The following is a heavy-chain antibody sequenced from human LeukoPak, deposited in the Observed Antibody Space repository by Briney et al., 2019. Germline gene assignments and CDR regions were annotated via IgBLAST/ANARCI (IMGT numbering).Heavy chain of an antibody. CDR3: AREGRSYDYVWGSYRSPFDY. V-gene: IGHV1-46*01. Sequence: ASVKVSCKASGYTFTNSYIHWVRQAPGQGLEWMGIINPSGGSTSYAQKFQGRVTMTRDTSTSTVYMELSSLRSEDTAVYYCAREGRSYDYVWGSYRSPFDYWGQGTLVTVSS. CDR1: GYTFTNSY. D-gene: IGHD3-16*02. CDR2: INPSGGST. J-gene: IGHJ4*02.